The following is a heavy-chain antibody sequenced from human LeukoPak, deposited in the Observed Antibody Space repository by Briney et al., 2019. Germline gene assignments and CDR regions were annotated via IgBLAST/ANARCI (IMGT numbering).Heavy chain of an antibody. CDR1: GLNFDDSA. CDR2: ISADGGST. CDR3: AKESGKFDY. Sequence: PGGSLRLSCAASGLNFDDSAMHWVRQAPGKGLEWVSLISADGGSTFSADSVKGRFSISRDNSKNSLYLQMNSLRSEDTAIYYCAKESGKFDYWGQGTLVAVSS. V-gene: IGHV3-43*02. J-gene: IGHJ4*02.